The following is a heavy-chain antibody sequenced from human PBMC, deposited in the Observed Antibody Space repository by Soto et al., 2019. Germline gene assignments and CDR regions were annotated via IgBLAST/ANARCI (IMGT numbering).Heavy chain of an antibody. V-gene: IGHV4-4*02. D-gene: IGHD2-15*01. CDR1: GGSISSSNW. CDR3: ARDPSGGSRRRDYGMDV. CDR2: IYHSGST. Sequence: QVQLQESGPGLVKPSGTLSLTCAVSGGSISSSNWWSWVRQPPGKGLEWIGEIYHSGSTNYNPSLKSRVTISVDKSKNQFSLKLSAVTAADTAVYYCARDPSGGSRRRDYGMDVWGQGTTVTVSS. J-gene: IGHJ6*02.